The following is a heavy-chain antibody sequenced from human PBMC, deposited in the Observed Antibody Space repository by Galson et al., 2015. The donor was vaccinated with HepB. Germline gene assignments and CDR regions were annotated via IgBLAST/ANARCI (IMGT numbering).Heavy chain of an antibody. V-gene: IGHV3-30*18. D-gene: IGHD3-3*01. CDR3: AKAGLHDFWSGSDWMGGGWGYMDV. CDR1: GFTFSSYG. Sequence: SLRLSCAASGFTFSSYGMHWVRQAPGKGLEWVAVISYDGSNKYYADSVKGRFTISRDNSKNTLYLQMNSLRAEDTAVYYCAKAGLHDFWSGSDWMGGGWGYMDVWGKGTTVTVSS. J-gene: IGHJ6*03. CDR2: ISYDGSNK.